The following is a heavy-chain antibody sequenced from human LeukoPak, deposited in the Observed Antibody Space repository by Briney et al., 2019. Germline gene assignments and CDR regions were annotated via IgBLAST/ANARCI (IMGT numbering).Heavy chain of an antibody. CDR2: IYYSGST. CDR3: ARRQTDHYFDY. J-gene: IGHJ4*02. CDR1: GGSISSYY. Sequence: SETLSLTCTVSGGSISSYYWSWIRQPPGKGLEWIGYIYYSGSTNYNPSLKSRVTISVDTSKNQSSLKLSSVTAADTAVYYCARRQTDHYFDYWGQGTLVTVSS. D-gene: IGHD1-14*01. V-gene: IGHV4-59*01.